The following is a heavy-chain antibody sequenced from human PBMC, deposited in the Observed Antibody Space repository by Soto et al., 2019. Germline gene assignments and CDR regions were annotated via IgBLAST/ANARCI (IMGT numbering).Heavy chain of an antibody. CDR1: GGTFSSYA. Sequence: SVKVSCKASGGTFSSYAISWVRQAPGQGLEWMGGIIPIFGTANYAQKFQGRVTITADESTSTAYMELSSLRSEDTAVYYCARSKGALNYYDSSGHFDYWGQGTLVTVSS. V-gene: IGHV1-69*13. J-gene: IGHJ4*02. CDR3: ARSKGALNYYDSSGHFDY. D-gene: IGHD3-22*01. CDR2: IIPIFGTA.